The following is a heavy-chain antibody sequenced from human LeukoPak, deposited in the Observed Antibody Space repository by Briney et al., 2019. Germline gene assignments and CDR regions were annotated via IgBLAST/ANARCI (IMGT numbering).Heavy chain of an antibody. V-gene: IGHV3-21*01. D-gene: IGHD3-10*01. Sequence: GGSLRLSCAASGFTFSSYSMNWVRQARGKGLEWVSSISSSSSYIYYADSVQGRFTISRDNAKNSLYLQMNSLRAEDTAVYYCASPYPFYGSGSYYCQNWGQGTLVTVSS. CDR2: ISSSSSYI. J-gene: IGHJ4*02. CDR1: GFTFSSYS. CDR3: ASPYPFYGSGSYYCQN.